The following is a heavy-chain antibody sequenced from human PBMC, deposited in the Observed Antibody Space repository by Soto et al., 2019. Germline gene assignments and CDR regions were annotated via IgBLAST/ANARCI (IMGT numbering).Heavy chain of an antibody. CDR2: IYYSGST. V-gene: IGHV4-61*01. Sequence: SETLSLSCTVSGGSVSSGSYYWSWIRQPPGKGLEWIGYIYYSGSTNYNPSLKSRVTISVDTSKNQFSLKLSSVTAADTAVYYCARRGLQLDDYWGQGTLVTVSS. CDR3: ARRGLQLDDY. CDR1: GGSVSSGSYY. D-gene: IGHD6-6*01. J-gene: IGHJ4*02.